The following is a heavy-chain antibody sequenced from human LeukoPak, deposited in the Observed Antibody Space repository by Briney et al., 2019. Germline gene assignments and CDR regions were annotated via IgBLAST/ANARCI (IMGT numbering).Heavy chain of an antibody. Sequence: SETLCLTCAVSGGSINNYYWSWIRQPPGKGLEWIGYIYDSGSTNYNTSLKSRVTISVDTSKNQFSLKLSSVTAADTAVYYCARSLYMDVWGKGTTVTVSS. CDR3: ARSLYMDV. V-gene: IGHV4-59*12. CDR2: IYDSGST. J-gene: IGHJ6*03. CDR1: GGSINNYY.